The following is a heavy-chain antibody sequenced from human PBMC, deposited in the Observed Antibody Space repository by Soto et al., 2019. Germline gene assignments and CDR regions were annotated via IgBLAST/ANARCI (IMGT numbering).Heavy chain of an antibody. D-gene: IGHD3-22*01. CDR3: ARGDFDSSANYHAGWFDH. CDR2: FNPNSGGT. Sequence: QVQLVQSGAEVKKPGASVKVSCKSSGYIFTGYYMYWLRQAPGQGLEWMGWFNPNSGGTKYAQKFQGRVTMTNDTSINTAYMELSGLIADDTAVYYCARGDFDSSANYHAGWFDHWGQGTLVTVSS. V-gene: IGHV1-2*02. J-gene: IGHJ5*02. CDR1: GYIFTGYY.